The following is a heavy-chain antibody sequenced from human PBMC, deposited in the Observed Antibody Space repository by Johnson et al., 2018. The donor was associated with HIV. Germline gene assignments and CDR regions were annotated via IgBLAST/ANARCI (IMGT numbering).Heavy chain of an antibody. V-gene: IGHV3-30*02. D-gene: IGHD4-17*01. Sequence: VQLVESGGGVVQPGRSLRLSCAASGFTFSSYGMHWVRQAPGKGLEWVAFIRYDGSNKYYAASVKGRFTISRDNSKNTLYLQMNSLRAEETAVYYCAKALLLTTATSRDAFDIWGQGTMVTVSS. J-gene: IGHJ3*02. CDR1: GFTFSSYG. CDR2: IRYDGSNK. CDR3: AKALLLTTATSRDAFDI.